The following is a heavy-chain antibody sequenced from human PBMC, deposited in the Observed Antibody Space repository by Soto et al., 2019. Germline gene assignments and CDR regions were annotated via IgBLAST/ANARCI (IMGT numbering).Heavy chain of an antibody. V-gene: IGHV3-7*04. D-gene: IGHD6-13*01. J-gene: IGHJ3*02. Sequence: PGGSPRLSCAASGFTLNSSWVSWVRQATGKGLEWLANIKPDGSEKNFADSVKGRFTISRENTNNSLYLQMNSLRAEDTAVYYSARITAGGYRAFDIWGQGTMVTVSS. CDR1: GFTLNSSW. CDR2: IKPDGSEK. CDR3: ARITAGGYRAFDI.